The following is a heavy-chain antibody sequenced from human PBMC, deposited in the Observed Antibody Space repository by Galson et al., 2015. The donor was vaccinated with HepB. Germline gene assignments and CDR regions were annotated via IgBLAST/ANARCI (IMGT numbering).Heavy chain of an antibody. CDR2: INGRGSTR. Sequence: SLRLSCAGSGFIFRHHAMAWIRQAPGKGLEWVSGINGRGSTRSYSDAVKGRFSIPRDNSEDTVFLQMDNLRAEDTAVYYCVKEGSWFGGDWFDPWGQGALVTVS. CDR1: GFIFRHHA. J-gene: IGHJ5*02. D-gene: IGHD3-16*01. CDR3: VKEGSWFGGDWFDP. V-gene: IGHV3-23*01.